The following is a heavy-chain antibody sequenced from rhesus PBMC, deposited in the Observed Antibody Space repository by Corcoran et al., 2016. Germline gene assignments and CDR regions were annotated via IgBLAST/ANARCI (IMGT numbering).Heavy chain of an antibody. V-gene: IGHV5-20*02. D-gene: IGHD5-24*01. CDR1: GYSFTSYW. J-gene: IGHJ4*01. Sequence: EVQLVQSGAEVKRPGESLKISCKTSGYSFTSYWTSWVRQLPGKGLEWRGAIDPIDSDVRYSPSFQGQVTISADKSTSTAYLQWSSLKASDTATYYCARRAGTGYFDYWGQGVLVTVSS. CDR2: IDPIDSDV. CDR3: ARRAGTGYFDY.